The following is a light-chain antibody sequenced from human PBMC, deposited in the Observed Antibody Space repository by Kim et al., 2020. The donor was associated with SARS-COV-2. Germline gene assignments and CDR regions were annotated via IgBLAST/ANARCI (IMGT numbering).Light chain of an antibody. CDR2: GAS. J-gene: IGKJ1*01. V-gene: IGKV3-20*01. CDR1: QSVSSIY. CDR3: QQYGSSRWT. Sequence: PGERATLSCRASQSVSSIYLAWYQQKPGQAPRLLIYGASSRATGIPDRFSGSGSGTDFTLTISRLEPEDFAVYYCQQYGSSRWTFGQGTKV.